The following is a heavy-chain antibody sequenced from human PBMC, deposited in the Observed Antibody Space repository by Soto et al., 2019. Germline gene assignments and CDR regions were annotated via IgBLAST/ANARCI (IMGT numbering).Heavy chain of an antibody. J-gene: IGHJ5*02. CDR1: GFTFSSYS. V-gene: IGHV3-21*01. CDR2: ISSSSSYI. CDR3: ARHVDIVATITWFDP. Sequence: LRLSCAASGFTFSSYSMNWVRQAPGKGLEWVSSISSSSSYIYYADSVKGRFTISRDNAKNSLYLQMNSLRAEDTAVYYCARHVDIVATITWFDPWGQGTLVTVSS. D-gene: IGHD5-12*01.